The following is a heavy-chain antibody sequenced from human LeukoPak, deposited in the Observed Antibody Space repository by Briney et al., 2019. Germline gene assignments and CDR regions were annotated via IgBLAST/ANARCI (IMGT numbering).Heavy chain of an antibody. CDR2: IEWNGGST. CDR1: GFTFDDYG. CDR3: VRDWGDKLLDY. D-gene: IGHD3-16*01. Sequence: PGGSLRLSCAASGFTFDDYGMNWVRQGPGKGLEWVSGIEWNGGSTGYADFVKGRFTITRDNAKNSLYLEMNSLRAEDTALYYCVRDWGDKLLDYWGQGTLVTVSS. V-gene: IGHV3-20*04. J-gene: IGHJ4*02.